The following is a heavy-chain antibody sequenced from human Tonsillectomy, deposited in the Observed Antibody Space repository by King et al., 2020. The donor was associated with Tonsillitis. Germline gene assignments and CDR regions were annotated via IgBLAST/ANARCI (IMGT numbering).Heavy chain of an antibody. CDR3: AVRGVRSTVKPFDY. CDR1: GFTFSNYG. Sequence: VQLVESGGGVVQPGGSLRLSCAASGFTFSNYGMHWVRQAPGKGLEWVEFIRYDGSNKYYADSVKGRFSISRDNSKNTLYLQMNILRAKDTAVYYCAVRGVRSTVKPFDYWGRGTLVTVSS. CDR2: IRYDGSNK. V-gene: IGHV3-30*02. J-gene: IGHJ4*02. D-gene: IGHD3-10*01.